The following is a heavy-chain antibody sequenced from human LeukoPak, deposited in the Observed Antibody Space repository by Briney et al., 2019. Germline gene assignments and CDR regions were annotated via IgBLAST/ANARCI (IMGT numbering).Heavy chain of an antibody. Sequence: GRSLRLSCAASGFTFSSYAMHWVRQAPGKGLEWVAVISYDGSNKYYADSVKGRFTISRDNSKNTLYLQMNSLRAEDTAVYYCARDYDFWSGYRPDDYYYMDVWGKGTTVTVSS. D-gene: IGHD3-3*01. CDR2: ISYDGSNK. CDR3: ARDYDFWSGYRPDDYYYMDV. J-gene: IGHJ6*03. V-gene: IGHV3-30-3*01. CDR1: GFTFSSYA.